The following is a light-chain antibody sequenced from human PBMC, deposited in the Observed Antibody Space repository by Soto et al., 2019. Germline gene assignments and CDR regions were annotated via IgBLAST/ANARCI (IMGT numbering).Light chain of an antibody. V-gene: IGLV3-21*02. CDR1: NIGRKS. J-gene: IGLJ2*01. CDR2: DDS. Sequence: SYELTQPPSVSVAPGQTARITCGGNNIGRKSVHWYQQKPGQAPVLVVYDDSDRPSGIPERFSGSNSGNTATLTISRVEAGDEADYYCQVWDSSSDHDVVFGGGTQLTVL. CDR3: QVWDSSSDHDVV.